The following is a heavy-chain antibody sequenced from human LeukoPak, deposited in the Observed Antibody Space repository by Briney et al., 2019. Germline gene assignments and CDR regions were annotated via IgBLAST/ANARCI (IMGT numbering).Heavy chain of an antibody. J-gene: IGHJ4*02. CDR1: GFTFSNAW. CDR3: TTDTWFGESQEYYFDY. Sequence: GGSLRLSCAASGFTFSNAWMSWVRRAPGKGPQGVGRIKSKTDGGTTDYAAPVKGRFTISRDDSKNTLYLQMNSLKTEDTAVYYCTTDTWFGESQEYYFDYWGQGTLVTVSS. CDR2: IKSKTDGGTT. D-gene: IGHD3-10*01. V-gene: IGHV3-15*01.